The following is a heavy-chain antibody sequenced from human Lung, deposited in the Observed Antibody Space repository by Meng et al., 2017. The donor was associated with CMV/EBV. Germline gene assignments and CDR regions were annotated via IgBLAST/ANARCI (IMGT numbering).Heavy chain of an antibody. J-gene: IGHJ4*02. D-gene: IGHD1-26*01. CDR1: GGTIKINSFY. V-gene: IGHV4-39*01. CDR3: ARHFGSGSYPFDY. CDR2: VFYSGST. Sequence: SXAVSGGTIKINSFYWAWIRQTPGQGLEWIGSVFYSGSTYYNPSLKSRVTISVDTSKNQSSLNVYSVTAADTAVFYCARHFGSGSYPFDYWGQGXLVTVSS.